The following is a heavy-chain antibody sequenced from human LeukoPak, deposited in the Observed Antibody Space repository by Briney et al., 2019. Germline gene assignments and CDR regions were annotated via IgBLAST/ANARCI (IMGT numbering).Heavy chain of an antibody. J-gene: IGHJ4*02. CDR3: TTDTWYSAGH. Sequence: GGSLRLSCTASGFIFSGSWMAWIRQAPGKWLEWVAIIKKDGSEKYYVDSMKGRFTISRDNAKNSLFLQMNSLRAEDTAIYYCTTDTWYSAGHWGQGTLVTVSS. D-gene: IGHD2-15*01. CDR1: GFIFSGSW. V-gene: IGHV3-7*03. CDR2: IKKDGSEK.